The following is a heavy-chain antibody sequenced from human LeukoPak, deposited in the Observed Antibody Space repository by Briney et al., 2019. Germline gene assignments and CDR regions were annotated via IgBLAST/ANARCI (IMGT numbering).Heavy chain of an antibody. CDR2: ISSSSSYI. Sequence: GGSLRLSCAASGFTFSSYSMNWVRQAPGKGLEWVSSISSSSSYIYYADSVKGRFTISRDNAKNSLYLQMNSLRAEDTALYYCARGQVPAARGYNWFDPWGQGTLVTVSS. CDR1: GFTFSSYS. J-gene: IGHJ5*02. D-gene: IGHD2-2*01. CDR3: ARGQVPAARGYNWFDP. V-gene: IGHV3-21*01.